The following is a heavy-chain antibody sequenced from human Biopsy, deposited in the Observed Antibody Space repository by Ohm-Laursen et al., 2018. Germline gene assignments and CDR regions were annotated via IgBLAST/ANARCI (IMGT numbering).Heavy chain of an antibody. J-gene: IGHJ3*01. CDR2: IYTIGDT. Sequence: SETLSLTCTVSGASMTGYFWTWVRQPAGKGLEWMGHIYTIGDTTYNPSLESRVTMSLDTSKNQFSLKMTSLTAADTAVYFCAREDEGLLRALDLWGQGTMVTVSS. CDR3: AREDEGLLRALDL. V-gene: IGHV4-4*07. CDR1: GASMTGYF. D-gene: IGHD3-3*01.